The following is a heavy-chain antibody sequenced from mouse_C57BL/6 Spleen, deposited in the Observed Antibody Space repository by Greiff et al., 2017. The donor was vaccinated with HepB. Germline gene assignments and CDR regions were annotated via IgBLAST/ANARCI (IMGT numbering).Heavy chain of an antibody. CDR2: ISDGGSYT. V-gene: IGHV5-4*01. Sequence: EVQLVESGGGLVKPGGSLKLSCAASGFTFSSYAMSWVRQTPEKRLEWVATISDGGSYTYYPDNVKGRFTISRDNAKNNLYLQMSHLKSEDTAMYYCARLYYGNSVFAYWGQGTLVTVSA. J-gene: IGHJ3*01. CDR3: ARLYYGNSVFAY. CDR1: GFTFSSYA. D-gene: IGHD2-1*01.